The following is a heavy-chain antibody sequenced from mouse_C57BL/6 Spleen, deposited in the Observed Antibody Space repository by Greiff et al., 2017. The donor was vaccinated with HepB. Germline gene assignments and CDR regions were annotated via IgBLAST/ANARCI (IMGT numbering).Heavy chain of an antibody. Sequence: VQLQQSGAELVKPGASVKISCKASGYAFSSYWMNWVKQRPGKGLEWIGQIYPGDGDTNYNGKFKGKATLTADKSSSTAYMQLSSLTSEDSAVYFCARLEYYGSSYGAMDYWGQGTSVTVSS. D-gene: IGHD1-1*01. CDR3: ARLEYYGSSYGAMDY. CDR1: GYAFSSYW. J-gene: IGHJ4*01. CDR2: IYPGDGDT. V-gene: IGHV1-80*01.